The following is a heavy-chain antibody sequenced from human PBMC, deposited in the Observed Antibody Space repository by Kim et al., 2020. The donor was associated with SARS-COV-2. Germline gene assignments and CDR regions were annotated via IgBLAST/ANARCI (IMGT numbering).Heavy chain of an antibody. V-gene: IGHV4-39*01. CDR2: IYYSGST. J-gene: IGHJ4*02. Sequence: SETLSLTCTVSGGSISSSSYYWGWIRQPPGKGLEWIGSIYYSGSTYYNPSLKSRVTISVDTSKNQFSLKLSSVTAADTAVYYCANLNRDGSGSYYFDYWGQGTLVTVSS. D-gene: IGHD3-10*01. CDR3: ANLNRDGSGSYYFDY. CDR1: GGSISSSSYY.